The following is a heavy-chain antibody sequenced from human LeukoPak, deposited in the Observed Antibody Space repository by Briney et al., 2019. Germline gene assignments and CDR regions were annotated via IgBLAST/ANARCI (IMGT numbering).Heavy chain of an antibody. CDR1: GYSFTCYW. CDR2: IYPGDSDT. J-gene: IGHJ4*02. V-gene: IGHV5-51*01. D-gene: IGHD6-6*01. CDR3: ARQYSSSSGGVDY. Sequence: GESLKISCKGSGYSFTCYWIGWVRQMPGKGLEWMGIIYPGDSDTRHSPSFQGQVTISADKSISTAYLQWSSLKASDTAMYYCARQYSSSSGGVDYWGQGTLVTVSS.